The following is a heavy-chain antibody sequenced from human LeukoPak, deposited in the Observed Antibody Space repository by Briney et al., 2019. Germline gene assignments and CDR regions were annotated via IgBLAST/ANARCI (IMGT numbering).Heavy chain of an antibody. CDR2: ISYDGSNK. Sequence: PGGSLRLSCAASGFTFSSYAMHWVRQAPGKGLEWVAVISYDGSNKYYADSVKGRFTVSRDNSKNTLYLHMNSLRAEDTAVYYCARSGIYSSSSGSFFDYWGQGTLVTVSS. CDR1: GFTFSSYA. D-gene: IGHD6-6*01. V-gene: IGHV3-30*04. J-gene: IGHJ4*02. CDR3: ARSGIYSSSSGSFFDY.